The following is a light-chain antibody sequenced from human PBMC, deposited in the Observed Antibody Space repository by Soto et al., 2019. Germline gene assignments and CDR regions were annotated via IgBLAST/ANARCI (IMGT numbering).Light chain of an antibody. V-gene: IGKV3-11*01. CDR2: DAS. J-gene: IGKJ4*01. CDR1: QSVSKY. Sequence: ETVLTQSPPTLSLSPGEGATLSCRASQSVSKYLAWYQQKPGQAPRLLIYDASTRATGIPARFSGSGSGTDFTLTISSLEPEDFAVYYCQQRSNWPPSFGGATKVEIK. CDR3: QQRSNWPPS.